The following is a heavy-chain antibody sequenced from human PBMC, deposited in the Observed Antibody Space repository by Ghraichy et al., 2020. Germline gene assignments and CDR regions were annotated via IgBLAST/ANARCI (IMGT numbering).Heavy chain of an antibody. CDR3: AKGSRTSRPYYFDY. Sequence: LSLTCAASGFTFNNYAMSWVRQAPGKGLEWISAITDSGGDTYHADSVKGRFTISRDNSKNTLYRQMNSLRADDTAVYYCAKGSRTSRPYYFDYWGQGTVVTVSS. CDR1: GFTFNNYA. J-gene: IGHJ4*02. CDR2: ITDSGGDT. V-gene: IGHV3-23*01. D-gene: IGHD2-2*01.